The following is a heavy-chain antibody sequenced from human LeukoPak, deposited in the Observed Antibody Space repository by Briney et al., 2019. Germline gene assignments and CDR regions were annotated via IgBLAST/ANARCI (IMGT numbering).Heavy chain of an antibody. CDR2: IIPIFGTA. J-gene: IGHJ4*02. Sequence: ASVKVSCKASGGTFSSYAISWVRQAPGQGLEWMGGIIPIFGTANYAQKFQGRVTITTDESTSTAYMELSSLRSEDTAVYYCARGRGYSNSYVFYYFDYWGQGTLVTVSS. CDR1: GGTFSSYA. CDR3: ARGRGYSNSYVFYYFDY. V-gene: IGHV1-69*05. D-gene: IGHD4-11*01.